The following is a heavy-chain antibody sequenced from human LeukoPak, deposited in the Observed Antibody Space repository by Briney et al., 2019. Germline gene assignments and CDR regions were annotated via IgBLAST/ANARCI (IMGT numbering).Heavy chain of an antibody. Sequence: SETLSLTCTVSGGSISSGSYYWSWIRQPPGKGLEWIGYIFYSGSTNYNPSLKSRVTISVDTSKNQFSLKLSSVTAADTAVYYCARAGDSSGYPPLPYYYYYMDVWGKGTTVTVSS. D-gene: IGHD3-22*01. V-gene: IGHV4-61*01. CDR3: ARAGDSSGYPPLPYYYYYMDV. J-gene: IGHJ6*03. CDR2: IFYSGST. CDR1: GGSISSGSYY.